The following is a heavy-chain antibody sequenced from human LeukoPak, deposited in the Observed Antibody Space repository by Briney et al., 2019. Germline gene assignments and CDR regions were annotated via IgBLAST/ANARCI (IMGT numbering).Heavy chain of an antibody. V-gene: IGHV3-23*01. CDR1: GFTFSSYA. CDR2: ISGSGGST. J-gene: IGHJ5*02. CDR3: AKDQNYGSGSYYEGENRFDP. D-gene: IGHD3-10*01. Sequence: GGSLRLSCAASGFTFSSYAMSWVRQAPGKGLEWVSAISGSGGSTYYADSVKGRFAISRDNSKNTLYLQMNSLRAEDTAVYYCAKDQNYGSGSYYEGENRFDPWGQGTLVTVSS.